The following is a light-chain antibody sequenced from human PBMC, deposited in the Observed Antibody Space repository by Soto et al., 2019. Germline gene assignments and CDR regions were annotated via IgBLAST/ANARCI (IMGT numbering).Light chain of an antibody. CDR2: GAS. CDR3: QQYNKWPPK. J-gene: IGKJ1*01. Sequence: EIVMTQSPATLSVSPGERATLSCRASQSVSSNLAWYQQKPGQAPRLLIYGASTRATGIPARFSGSGSGTEFTLTISSLKSEDFEVYYCQQYNKWPPKFGQGTKV. CDR1: QSVSSN. V-gene: IGKV3-15*01.